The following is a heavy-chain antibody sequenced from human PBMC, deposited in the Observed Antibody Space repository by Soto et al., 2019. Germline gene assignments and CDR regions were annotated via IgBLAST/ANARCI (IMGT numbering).Heavy chain of an antibody. D-gene: IGHD6-6*01. J-gene: IGHJ6*02. CDR2: IIPIFDNT. CDR1: GGNFNNYA. CDR3: ARGAKIAADYYGMDV. V-gene: IGHV1-69*13. Sequence: GASVKVSCKTSGGNFNNYAMNWVRQAPGQGLEWMGRIIPIFDNTKYAKKFQGRVTITADEVTSTVYMELSSLRSDDTAIYFCARGAKIAADYYGMDVWGQGTAVTVSS.